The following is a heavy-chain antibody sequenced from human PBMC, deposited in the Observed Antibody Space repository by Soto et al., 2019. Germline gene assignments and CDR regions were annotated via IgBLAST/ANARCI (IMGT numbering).Heavy chain of an antibody. J-gene: IGHJ4*02. CDR2: IYYSGST. V-gene: IGHV4-59*08. CDR3: ARLGGYYQAFDQ. Sequence: PSETLSLTCTVSGGSISGYYWSWFRQPPGKGLEWIGYIYYSGSTTYTPSLKSRVTIAVDTSKNQFSLRLNSVTAADTAVYYCARLGGYYQAFDQWGQGSLVTVPQ. CDR1: GGSISGYY. D-gene: IGHD3-22*01.